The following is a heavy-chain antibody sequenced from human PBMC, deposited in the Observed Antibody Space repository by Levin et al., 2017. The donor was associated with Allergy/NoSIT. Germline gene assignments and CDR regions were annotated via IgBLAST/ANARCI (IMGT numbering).Heavy chain of an antibody. Sequence: SETLSLTCAVYGGSFSGYYWSWIRQPPGKGLEWIGEINHSGSTNYNPSLKSRVTISVDTSKNQFSLKLSSVTAADTAVYYCARGRRSDLWGRGTLVTVSS. D-gene: IGHD4-17*01. CDR2: INHSGST. V-gene: IGHV4-34*01. J-gene: IGHJ2*01. CDR3: ARGRRSDL. CDR1: GGSFSGYY.